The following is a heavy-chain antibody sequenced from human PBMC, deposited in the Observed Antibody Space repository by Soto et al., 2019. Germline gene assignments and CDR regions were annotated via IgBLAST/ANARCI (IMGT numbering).Heavy chain of an antibody. CDR2: VGPKIGSI. Sequence: QVHLVQSGAEVKKPGSSVKVSCRAPRCTFSSYTINWVRQAPGQGLEWMGRVGPKIGSINFVRKFQGRLTLTADKSTRTALLELSSLRPEDTAVYYCTRGGRENNWNDGNFESWGQGTQVTVSS. CDR1: RCTFSSYT. J-gene: IGHJ4*02. D-gene: IGHD1-20*01. V-gene: IGHV1-69*08. CDR3: TRGGRENNWNDGNFES.